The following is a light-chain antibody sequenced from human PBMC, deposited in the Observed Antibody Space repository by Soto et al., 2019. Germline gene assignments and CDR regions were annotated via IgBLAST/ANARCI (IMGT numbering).Light chain of an antibody. CDR3: SSFTSTSTRL. V-gene: IGLV2-14*01. CDR1: SSDIGSYDY. CDR2: EVT. Sequence: QSVLTQPASVSRSPGQSITISCTGTSSDIGSYDYVSWYQQHPGKAPNLIIYEVTDRPSGVSNRFSGSKSGNTASLTISGLQAEDEADYYCSSFTSTSTRLFGSGTKVIV. J-gene: IGLJ1*01.